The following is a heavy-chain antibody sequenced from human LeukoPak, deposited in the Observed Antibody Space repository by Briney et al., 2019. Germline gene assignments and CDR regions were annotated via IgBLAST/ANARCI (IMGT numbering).Heavy chain of an antibody. D-gene: IGHD3-22*01. J-gene: IGHJ4*02. CDR3: ARVAPYYYDSSGYYSPRHFDY. CDR2: INHSGST. Sequence: KPSETLSLTCAVYGGSFSGYYWSWIRQPPGKGLEWIGEINHSGSTNYNPSLKSRVTISVDKSKNQFSLKLSSVTAADTAVYYCARVAPYYYDSSGYYSPRHFDYWGQGTLVTVSS. V-gene: IGHV4-34*01. CDR1: GGSFSGYY.